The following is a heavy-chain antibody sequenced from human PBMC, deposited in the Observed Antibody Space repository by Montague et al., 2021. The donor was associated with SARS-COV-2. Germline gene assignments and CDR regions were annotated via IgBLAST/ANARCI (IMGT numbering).Heavy chain of an antibody. Sequence: SETLSLTCTVSGSSISRSTSSWAWIRQPPGKGLEWIGSISYTGSTYYNPSLKSRVTISVDTSRNHFSLRLSSVTAADTSAYYCARLALVRIWSRAAGYSYYCIDVWGQGTTVTVSS. J-gene: IGHJ6*02. D-gene: IGHD6-25*01. CDR3: ARLALVRIWSRAAGYSYYCIDV. CDR2: ISYTGST. CDR1: GSSISRSTSS. V-gene: IGHV4-39*01.